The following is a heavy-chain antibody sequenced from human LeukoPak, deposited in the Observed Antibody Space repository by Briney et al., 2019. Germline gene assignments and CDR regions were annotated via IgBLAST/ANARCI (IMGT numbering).Heavy chain of an antibody. J-gene: IGHJ4*02. CDR2: INPNSADT. CDR3: ARWDGYSSSPDY. D-gene: IGHD6-13*01. CDR1: GYTFTGFY. Sequence: GASVKVSCKASGYTFTGFYMHWVRQAPGQGLEWMGWINPNSADTDYAQKFLGRVTMTRDMSISTIYMELTRLRSDDTALYYCARWDGYSSSPDYWGQGTLVTASS. V-gene: IGHV1-2*02.